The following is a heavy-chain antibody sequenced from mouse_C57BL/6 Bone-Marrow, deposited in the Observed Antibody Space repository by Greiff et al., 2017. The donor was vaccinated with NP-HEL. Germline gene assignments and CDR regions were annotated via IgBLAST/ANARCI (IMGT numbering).Heavy chain of an antibody. CDR1: GYTFTDYY. D-gene: IGHD1-1*01. CDR2: IYPGSGNT. J-gene: IGHJ2*01. Sequence: QVQLQQSGAELVGPEASVKLSCKASGYTFTDYYINWVKQRPGQGLEWIARIYPGSGNTYYNEKFKGKATLTAEKSSSTAYMQLSSLTSEDSAVYFCARGGIYYYGSRVDYWGQGTTLTVSS. CDR3: ARGGIYYYGSRVDY. V-gene: IGHV1-76*01.